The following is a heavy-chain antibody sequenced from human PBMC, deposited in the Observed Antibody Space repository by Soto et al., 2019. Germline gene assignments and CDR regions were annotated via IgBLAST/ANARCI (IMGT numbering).Heavy chain of an antibody. V-gene: IGHV5-51*01. J-gene: IGHJ6*02. CDR1: GKHFYHHR. Sequence: RGSLQNSCKGYGKHFYHHRLGRGRQIPRKGLEWMGIIYPGDSDTRYSPSFQGQVTISADKSISTAYLQWSSLKASDTAMYYCARTSAAGKNYNGMDVWRQGTTVTVS. CDR2: IYPGDSDT. CDR3: ARTSAAGKNYNGMDV. D-gene: IGHD6-13*01.